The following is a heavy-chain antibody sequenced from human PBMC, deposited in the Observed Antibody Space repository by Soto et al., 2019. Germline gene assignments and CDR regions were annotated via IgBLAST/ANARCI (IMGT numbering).Heavy chain of an antibody. CDR1: GGTFSSYA. CDR3: ARSSITGTTYYYYYYGMDV. J-gene: IGHJ6*02. Sequence: SVKVSCKASGGTFSSYAISWVRQAPGQGLEWMGGIIPIFGTANYAQKFQGRVTITADKSTSTAYMELSSLRSEDTAVYYCARSSITGTTYYYYYYGMDVWGQGTTVTVS. D-gene: IGHD1-7*01. V-gene: IGHV1-69*06. CDR2: IIPIFGTA.